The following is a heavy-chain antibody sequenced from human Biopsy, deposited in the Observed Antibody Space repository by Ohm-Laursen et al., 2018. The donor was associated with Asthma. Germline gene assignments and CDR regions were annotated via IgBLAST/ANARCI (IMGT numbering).Heavy chain of an antibody. J-gene: IGHJ2*01. CDR1: GDSISSNSW. D-gene: IGHD1-1*01. Sequence: PPGTLSLTFAVSGDSISSNSWWTWVRQSPGRGLEWIGEIYYSGSTNYHPSLKGRVTISVAKSKNQFSLRLTSVTAADTAVYYCARAIGTGDWYFDVWGRGTLVTVSS. CDR2: IYYSGST. CDR3: ARAIGTGDWYFDV. V-gene: IGHV4-4*03.